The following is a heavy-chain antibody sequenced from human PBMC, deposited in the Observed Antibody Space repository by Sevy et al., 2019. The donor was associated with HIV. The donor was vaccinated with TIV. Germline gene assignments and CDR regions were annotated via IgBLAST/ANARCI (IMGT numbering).Heavy chain of an antibody. J-gene: IGHJ5*02. V-gene: IGHV3-15*01. CDR1: GFTFSDAW. CDR2: IKSKSDGGTV. D-gene: IGHD6-13*01. Sequence: GGSLRLSCAASGFTFSDAWMGWVRQAARKGLECVGRIKSKSDGGTVEHAAPVKGRFTISRDDSKDTLYLQMNSLKTEDTAVYFCITYPRITTTGTGGFDPWGQGTLVTVSS. CDR3: ITYPRITTTGTGGFDP.